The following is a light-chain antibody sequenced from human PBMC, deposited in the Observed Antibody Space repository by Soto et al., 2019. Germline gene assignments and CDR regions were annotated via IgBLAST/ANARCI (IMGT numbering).Light chain of an antibody. Sequence: QAALTQPASVSPSPGQSITISCTGTSSDVGGYNYVSWYQQQPGKAPKLMIYEVSNRHSGASNRFSGSKSGNTASMTISGLKAEDEADYYCSSYTSSSTLVFGTGTKVTVL. J-gene: IGLJ1*01. CDR1: SSDVGGYNY. CDR2: EVS. CDR3: SSYTSSSTLV. V-gene: IGLV2-14*01.